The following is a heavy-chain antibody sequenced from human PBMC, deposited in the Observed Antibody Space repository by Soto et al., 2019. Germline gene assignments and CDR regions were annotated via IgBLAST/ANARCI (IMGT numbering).Heavy chain of an antibody. CDR3: ARVGRGLSYYYGMDV. CDR2: ISYDGSNK. CDR1: GFTFSSYA. J-gene: IGHJ6*02. V-gene: IGHV3-30-3*01. D-gene: IGHD2-15*01. Sequence: GGSLRLSCAASGFTFSSYAMHWVRQAPGKGLEWVAVISYDGSNKYYADSVKGRFTISRDNSKNTLYLQMNSLRAEDTAVYYCARVGRGLSYYYGMDVWGQGTTVTVSS.